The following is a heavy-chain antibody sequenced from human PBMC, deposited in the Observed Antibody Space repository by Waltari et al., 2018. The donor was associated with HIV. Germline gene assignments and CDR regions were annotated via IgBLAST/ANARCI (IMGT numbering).Heavy chain of an antibody. V-gene: IGHV3-30*03. D-gene: IGHD3-22*01. CDR1: ACHFNDFA. Sequence: QVQLVGSGGGAVQPGRYLVLSCVGSACHFNDFAVIWVRQAPGKGLQWVAVISNDNDGSNKFYGDSVKGRFTISRDNSKNTVYLQMNSLRAEDTAVYYCARAPYFDSSGWVDYWGQGTLVTVSS. J-gene: IGHJ4*02. CDR3: ARAPYFDSSGWVDY. CDR2: ISNDNDGSNK.